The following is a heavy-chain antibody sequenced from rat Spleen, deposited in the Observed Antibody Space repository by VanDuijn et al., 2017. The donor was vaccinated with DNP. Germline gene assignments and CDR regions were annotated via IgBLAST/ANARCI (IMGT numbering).Heavy chain of an antibody. CDR3: TRRGGNFDY. CDR2: ITYAGSSP. J-gene: IGHJ2*01. CDR1: GFTFSNYG. V-gene: IGHV5-29*01. Sequence: EVQLVESGGGLVQPGRSLKLSCAASGFTFSNYGMAWVRQAPTKGLEWVATITYAGSSPYYRASGKGRFTISRDNAKSTLYLQMDSLRSEDTATYYCTRRGGNFDYWSQGVMVTVSS. D-gene: IGHD5-1*01.